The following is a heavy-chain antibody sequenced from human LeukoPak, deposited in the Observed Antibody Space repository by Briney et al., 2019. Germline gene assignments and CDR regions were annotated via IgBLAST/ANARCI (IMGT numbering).Heavy chain of an antibody. CDR1: GGSIRSYY. CDR2: IFYAGST. V-gene: IGHV4-59*08. J-gene: IGHJ4*02. Sequence: SETLSLTCTVSGGSIRSYYWSWIRQPPGKGLEWIVYIFYAGSTTYNPSLKSRVTISIDTSKNQFSLRLNSVTAADTAVYYCASGDRGYSYGPLDYWGQGTLVTVSS. D-gene: IGHD5-18*01. CDR3: ASGDRGYSYGPLDY.